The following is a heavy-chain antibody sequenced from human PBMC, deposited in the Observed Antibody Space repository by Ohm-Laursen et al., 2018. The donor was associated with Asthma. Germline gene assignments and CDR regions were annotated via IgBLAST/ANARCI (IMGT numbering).Heavy chain of an antibody. CDR3: ASSDYVWGSYRY. J-gene: IGHJ4*02. Sequence: ASVKVSCKASGYTFTSYGISWVRQAPGQGLEWMGWISAYNGNTNYAQKLQGRVTMTRDTSTSTVYMELSSLRSEDTAVYYCASSDYVWGSYRYWGQGSLVIVSS. D-gene: IGHD3-16*02. CDR2: ISAYNGNT. CDR1: GYTFTSYG. V-gene: IGHV1-18*01.